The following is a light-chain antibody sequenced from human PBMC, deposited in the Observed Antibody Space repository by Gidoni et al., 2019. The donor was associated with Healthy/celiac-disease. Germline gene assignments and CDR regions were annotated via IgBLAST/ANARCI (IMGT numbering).Light chain of an antibody. J-gene: IGKJ4*01. V-gene: IGKV3-11*01. CDR1: QSVSSY. Sequence: EIVLTQSQATLSLSPGERATLSCRASQSVSSYLAWYQQKPGQAPRLLIYDASNRATGIPARFSGSGSGTDFTLTISSLEPEDFAVYYGQQRSNWPPRTFXGXTKVEIK. CDR3: QQRSNWPPRT. CDR2: DAS.